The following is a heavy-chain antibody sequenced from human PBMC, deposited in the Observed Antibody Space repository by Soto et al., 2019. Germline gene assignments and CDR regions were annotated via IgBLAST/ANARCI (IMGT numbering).Heavy chain of an antibody. CDR2: ISAGNGNT. D-gene: IGHD6-13*01. CDR1: GYTFTSYG. Sequence: QVQLVQSGAEVKKPGASVKVSCKASGYTFTSYGISWVRQAPGQGLEWMGWISAGNGNTKYVQKFQRRVTMTTDASTSTAYMELRSLRSDDTAVYYCARGAAAGLNDYWGQGTLVTVSS. CDR3: ARGAAAGLNDY. V-gene: IGHV1-18*01. J-gene: IGHJ4*02.